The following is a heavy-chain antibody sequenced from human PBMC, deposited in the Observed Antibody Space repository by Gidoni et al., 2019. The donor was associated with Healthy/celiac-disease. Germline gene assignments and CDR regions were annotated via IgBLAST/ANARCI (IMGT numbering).Heavy chain of an antibody. V-gene: IGHV4-39*01. CDR3: VRHEEGYCSGGSCYFGY. J-gene: IGHJ4*02. D-gene: IGHD2-15*01. Sequence: NPSLKSRVTISVDTSKNQFSLKLSSVTAADTAVYYCVRHEEGYCSGGSCYFGYWGQGTLVTVSS.